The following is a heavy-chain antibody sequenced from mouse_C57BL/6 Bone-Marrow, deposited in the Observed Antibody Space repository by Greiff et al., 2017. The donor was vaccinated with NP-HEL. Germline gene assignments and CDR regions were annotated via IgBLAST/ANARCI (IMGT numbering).Heavy chain of an antibody. D-gene: IGHD1-1*01. CDR1: GYTFTSYC. V-gene: IGHV1-64*01. J-gene: IGHJ3*01. Sequence: QVQLKQPGAELVKPGASVKLSCKASGYTFTSYCMHWVKQRPGQGLEWIGMIHPNSGSTNYNEKFKSKATLTVDKSSSTAYMQLSSLTSEDSAVYDCARSWGYYNGSSWAFAYWGQGTLVTVSA. CDR2: IHPNSGST. CDR3: ARSWGYYNGSSWAFAY.